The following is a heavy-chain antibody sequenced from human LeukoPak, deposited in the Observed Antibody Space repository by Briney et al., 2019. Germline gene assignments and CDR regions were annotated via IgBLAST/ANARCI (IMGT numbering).Heavy chain of an antibody. J-gene: IGHJ4*02. CDR2: INHSGST. D-gene: IGHD3-22*01. CDR3: AGNDSSGSVDY. V-gene: IGHV4-34*01. Sequence: SETLSLTCAVYGGSFSAYYWSWIRQPPGKGLEWIGEINHSGSTNYNPSLKSRVTISVDTSKNQFSLKLSSVAAADTAVYYCAGNDSSGSVDYWGQGTLVTASS. CDR1: GGSFSAYY.